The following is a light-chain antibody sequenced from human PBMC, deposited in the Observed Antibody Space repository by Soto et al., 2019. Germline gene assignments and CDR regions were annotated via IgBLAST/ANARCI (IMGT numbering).Light chain of an antibody. CDR1: QSISSW. CDR3: QQYNSYWT. J-gene: IGKJ1*01. CDR2: KAS. V-gene: IGKV1-5*03. Sequence: DIQMTQSPSTLSASVGDRVTITCRASQSISSWLAWYQQKPGKAPKLLIYKASSLESVVPSRFSDSGSGTEFTLTISSLQPDDFATYYCQQYNSYWTFGQGTKV.